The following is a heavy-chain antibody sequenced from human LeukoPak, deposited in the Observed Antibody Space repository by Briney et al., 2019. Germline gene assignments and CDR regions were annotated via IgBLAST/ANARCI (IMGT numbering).Heavy chain of an antibody. D-gene: IGHD3-3*01. J-gene: IGHJ4*02. Sequence: AGGSLRLSCVASGFTFSNFWVHWVRQAPEKGLVWVSRIHSDGSSTSYADSVKGRFTISRDNAKNTLYLQMNSLRAEDTAVYYCASGQFWSGYYYDYWGQGTLVTVSS. CDR1: GFTFSNFW. V-gene: IGHV3-74*01. CDR3: ASGQFWSGYYYDY. CDR2: IHSDGSST.